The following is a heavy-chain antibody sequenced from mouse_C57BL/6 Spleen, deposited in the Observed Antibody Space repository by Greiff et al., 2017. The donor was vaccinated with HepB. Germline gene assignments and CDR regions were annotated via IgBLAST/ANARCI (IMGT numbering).Heavy chain of an antibody. J-gene: IGHJ4*01. Sequence: QVQLQQPGAELVMPGASVKLSCKASGYTFTSYWMHWVKQRPGQGLEWIGEIDPSDSYTNYNQKFKGKSTLTVDKSSSTAYMQLSSLTSEDSAVYYCAAYSNYVFYAMDYWGQGTSVTVSS. CDR2: IDPSDSYT. CDR1: GYTFTSYW. CDR3: AAYSNYVFYAMDY. V-gene: IGHV1-69*01. D-gene: IGHD2-5*01.